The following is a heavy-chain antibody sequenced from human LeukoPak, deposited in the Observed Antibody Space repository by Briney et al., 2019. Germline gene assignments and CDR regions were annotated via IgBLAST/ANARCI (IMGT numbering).Heavy chain of an antibody. Sequence: GGSLRLSCAASGFTFSSYAMSWVRQAPGKGLGWVSAISGSGGSTYYADSVKGRFTISRDNSKNTLYLQMNSLRAEDTAVYYCANSGNYYGSGSYYTFDYWGQGTLVTVSS. CDR2: ISGSGGST. J-gene: IGHJ4*02. CDR3: ANSGNYYGSGSYYTFDY. D-gene: IGHD3-10*01. CDR1: GFTFSSYA. V-gene: IGHV3-23*01.